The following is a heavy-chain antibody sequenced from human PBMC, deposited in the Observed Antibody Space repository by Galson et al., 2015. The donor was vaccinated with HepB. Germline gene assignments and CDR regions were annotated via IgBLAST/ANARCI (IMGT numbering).Heavy chain of an antibody. Sequence: SETLSLTCTVSGGSISSYYWSWIRQPPGKGLEWIGYIYYSGSTNYNPSLKSRVTISVDTSKNRFSLKLSSVTAADTAVYYCARDGYYGSGSYTDAFDIWGQGTMVTVSS. V-gene: IGHV4-59*01. D-gene: IGHD3-10*01. CDR3: ARDGYYGSGSYTDAFDI. J-gene: IGHJ3*02. CDR1: GGSISSYY. CDR2: IYYSGST.